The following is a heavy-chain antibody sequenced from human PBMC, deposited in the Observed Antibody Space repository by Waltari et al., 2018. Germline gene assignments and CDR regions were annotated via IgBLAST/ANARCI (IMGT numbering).Heavy chain of an antibody. V-gene: IGHV4-34*01. D-gene: IGHD3-10*01. CDR2: INHSGST. CDR3: ARGLFGYWFGELSLDY. J-gene: IGHJ4*02. Sequence: QVQLQQWGAGLLKPSETLSLTCAVYGGSFSGYYWSWIRQPPGKGLEWIGEINHSGSTNYNPSLKSRVTISVDTSKNQFSLKLSSVTAADTAVYYCARGLFGYWFGELSLDYWGQGTLVTVSS. CDR1: GGSFSGYY.